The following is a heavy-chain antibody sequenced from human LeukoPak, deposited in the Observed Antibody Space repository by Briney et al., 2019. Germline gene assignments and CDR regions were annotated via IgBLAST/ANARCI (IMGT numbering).Heavy chain of an antibody. J-gene: IGHJ6*02. CDR1: GGSFSGYY. CDR2: INHSGST. CDR3: ARGPDMTTVTPTNYYYYAMDV. Sequence: SETLSLTCAVYGGSFSGYYWSWIRQPPGKGLEWIGEINHSGSTNYNPSLKSRVTISVDTSKNQFSLKLSSVTAADTAVYYCARGPDMTTVTPTNYYYYAMDVWGQGTTVTVSS. V-gene: IGHV4-34*01. D-gene: IGHD4-17*01.